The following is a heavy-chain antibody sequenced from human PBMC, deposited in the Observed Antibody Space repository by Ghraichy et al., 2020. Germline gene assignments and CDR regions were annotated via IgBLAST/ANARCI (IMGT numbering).Heavy chain of an antibody. CDR2: INQVGSDK. Sequence: GGSLRLSCAASGFTFSGYWMSWVRQAPGKGLEWVANINQVGSDKYYVDSVKGRFTISRVNARNSLYLEMSSLRPEDTAVYYCASSYYDFWSGYSPFESWGQGTLVTVSS. J-gene: IGHJ4*02. CDR3: ASSYYDFWSGYSPFES. CDR1: GFTFSGYW. D-gene: IGHD3-3*01. V-gene: IGHV3-7*01.